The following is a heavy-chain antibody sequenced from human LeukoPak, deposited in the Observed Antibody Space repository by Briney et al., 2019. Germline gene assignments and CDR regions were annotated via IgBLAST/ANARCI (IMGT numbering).Heavy chain of an antibody. CDR1: GFTFSSYW. V-gene: IGHV3-7*03. CDR3: AKDVGSWGSSGYYHLDY. CDR2: IKQDGSEK. J-gene: IGHJ4*02. D-gene: IGHD3-22*01. Sequence: GGSLRLSCAASGFTFSSYWMSWVRQAPGKGLEWVANIKQDGSEKYYVDSVKGRFTISRDNAKNSLYLQMNSLRAEDTAVYYCAKDVGSWGSSGYYHLDYWGQGTLVTVSS.